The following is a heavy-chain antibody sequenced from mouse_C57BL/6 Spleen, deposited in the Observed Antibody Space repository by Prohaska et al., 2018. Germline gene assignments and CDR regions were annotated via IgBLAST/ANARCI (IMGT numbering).Heavy chain of an antibody. CDR3: ARRGNYDYGAWFAY. CDR1: GYTFTSYW. CDR2: IDPSDSET. D-gene: IGHD2-4*01. V-gene: IGHV1-52*01. J-gene: IGHJ3*01. Sequence: QVQLQQPGAELVRPGSSVKLSCKASGYTFTSYWMHWVKQRPIQGLEWIGNIDPSDSETHYNQKFKDKATLTVDKSSSTAYMQLSSLTSEDSAVYYCARRGNYDYGAWFAYWGQGTLVTVSA.